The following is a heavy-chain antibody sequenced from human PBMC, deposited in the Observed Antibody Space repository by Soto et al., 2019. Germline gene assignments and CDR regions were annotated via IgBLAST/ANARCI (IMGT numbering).Heavy chain of an antibody. CDR1: CYSHTCFV. D-gene: IGHD1-26*01. Sequence: SPLAPSNGVCYSHTCFVVVLVRTLPRKGLEWMGIIYPGDSDTRYSPSFQGQVTISADKSISTAYLQWSSLKASDTAFYYCASHRVLLEKNAPGKKDRYRDVWGSGTTVTVS. CDR3: ASHRVLLEKNAPGKKDRYRDV. J-gene: IGHJ6*03. V-gene: IGHV5-51*01. CDR2: IYPGDSDT.